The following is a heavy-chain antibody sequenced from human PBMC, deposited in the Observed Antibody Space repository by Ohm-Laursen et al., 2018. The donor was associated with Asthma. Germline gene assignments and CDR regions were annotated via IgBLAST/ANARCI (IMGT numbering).Heavy chain of an antibody. D-gene: IGHD1/OR15-1a*01. V-gene: IGHV3-74*01. CDR2: INSDGSST. CDR1: GFTFSSYW. Sequence: SLRLSCAASGFTFSSYWMHWVRQAPGKGLVWVSRINSDGSSTSYADSVKGRFTISRDNAKNTLYLQMNSLRAEDTAVYYCARDHLDNNNNGYYYGMDVWGQGTTVTVSS. J-gene: IGHJ6*02. CDR3: ARDHLDNNNNGYYYGMDV.